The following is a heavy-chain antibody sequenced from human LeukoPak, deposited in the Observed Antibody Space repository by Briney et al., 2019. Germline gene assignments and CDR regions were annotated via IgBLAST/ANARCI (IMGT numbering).Heavy chain of an antibody. D-gene: IGHD4-11*01. CDR3: VRGRLHLEY. Sequence: SLRLSCTASGFSFGDYAVTWVSQPPGKGLEWVGFIRSKAYGGTTEYAASVKGRFTISRDDSIRFAYLQMNSLKTEDTAVYYCVRGRLHLEYWGQGTLVTVSS. V-gene: IGHV3-49*04. J-gene: IGHJ4*02. CDR1: GFSFGDYA. CDR2: IRSKAYGGTT.